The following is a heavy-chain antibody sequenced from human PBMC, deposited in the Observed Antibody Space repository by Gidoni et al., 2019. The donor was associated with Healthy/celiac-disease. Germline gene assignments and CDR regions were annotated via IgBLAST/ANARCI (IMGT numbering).Heavy chain of an antibody. J-gene: IGHJ6*02. D-gene: IGHD3-3*01. CDR1: GFTFDDYA. CDR3: AKSNSGGISFGVVTYYGMDV. V-gene: IGHV3-9*01. CDR2: ISWNSGSI. Sequence: EVQLVESGGGLVQPGRSLRLSCAASGFTFDDYAMHWVRQAPGKGLEWVSGISWNSGSIGYADSVKGRFTISRDNAKNSLYLQMNSLRAEDTALYYCAKSNSGGISFGVVTYYGMDVWGQGTTVTVSS.